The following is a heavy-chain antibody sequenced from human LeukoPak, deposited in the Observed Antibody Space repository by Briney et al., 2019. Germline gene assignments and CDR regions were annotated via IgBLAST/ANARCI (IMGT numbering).Heavy chain of an antibody. J-gene: IGHJ4*02. Sequence: GGSLRLSCAASGFTFSTYWMTWVRQAPGKGLEWVANMKRDGSEVYYANSVKGHFTISRDNAKNSLYLQMNSLRAEDTAVYYCARGDKFSGDYWGQGTLVTVSS. D-gene: IGHD2-15*01. CDR2: MKRDGSEV. V-gene: IGHV3-7*04. CDR3: ARGDKFSGDY. CDR1: GFTFSTYW.